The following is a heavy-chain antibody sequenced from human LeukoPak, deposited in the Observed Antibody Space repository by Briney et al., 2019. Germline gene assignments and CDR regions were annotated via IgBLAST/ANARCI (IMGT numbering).Heavy chain of an antibody. Sequence: GGSLRLSCTASGSTFSTYGMNWVRQAPGKGLEWLSYISTTSGTIYYADPVKGRFTISRENAKNSLYLQMNSLRAEDTAVYYCAGGYCSDGTCYRFDPWGQGTLVTVSS. CDR2: ISTTSGTI. J-gene: IGHJ5*02. CDR1: GSTFSTYG. CDR3: AGGYCSDGTCYRFDP. D-gene: IGHD2-15*01. V-gene: IGHV3-48*01.